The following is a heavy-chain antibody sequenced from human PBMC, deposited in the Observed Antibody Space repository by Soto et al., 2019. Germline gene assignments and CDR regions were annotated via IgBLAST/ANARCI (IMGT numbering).Heavy chain of an antibody. V-gene: IGHV2-5*01. J-gene: IGHJ5*02. CDR3: AHRPWGNTYYDFWTASNWFDP. CDR2: IYWNDDK. D-gene: IGHD3-3*01. Sequence: GSGPTLVNPTQPLTLTCTFSGFSLSTSGVGVGWIRQPPGKALEWLALIYWNDDKRYSPSLKSRLTITKDTSKNQVVLTMTNMDPVDTATYYCAHRPWGNTYYDFWTASNWFDPWGQGPLVTVSS. CDR1: GFSLSTSGVG.